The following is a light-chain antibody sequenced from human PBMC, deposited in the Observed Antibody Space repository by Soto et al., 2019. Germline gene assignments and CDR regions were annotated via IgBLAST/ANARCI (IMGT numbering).Light chain of an antibody. CDR2: GAS. V-gene: IGKV3-20*01. CDR1: QSVSSSY. Sequence: EIVLTQSPGTLSLSPGERATLSCRASQSVSSSYLAWYQQKPGQAPRLLIYGASSRATGIPDRFSGSGSGTDFTITISRLEPEDFAVYYCQQYGAFFGPGTKVDIK. CDR3: QQYGAF. J-gene: IGKJ3*01.